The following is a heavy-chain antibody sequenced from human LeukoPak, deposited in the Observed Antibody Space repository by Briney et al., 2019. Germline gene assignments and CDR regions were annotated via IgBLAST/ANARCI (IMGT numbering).Heavy chain of an antibody. CDR2: ISGSGAGT. D-gene: IGHD3-10*01. V-gene: IGHV3-23*01. CDR1: AFTFSNDA. CDR3: AKSETYGAGNSPYYYYYYMDL. J-gene: IGHJ6*03. Sequence: GGCLRISCAAAAFTFSNDAMSWVRQAPGRGLEWVSGISGSGAGTSYADSAKGRFTISRDISKHTLYLQMKSLRAEDTAVYYCAKSETYGAGNSPYYYYYYMDLWGKGTTVTVSS.